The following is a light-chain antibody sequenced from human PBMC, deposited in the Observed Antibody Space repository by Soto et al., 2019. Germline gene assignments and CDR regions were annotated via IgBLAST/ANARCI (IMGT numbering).Light chain of an antibody. CDR1: SSNIGAGYD. J-gene: IGLJ2*01. CDR3: LSFDSSLSVV. V-gene: IGLV1-40*01. CDR2: GNT. Sequence: SVLTQPPSVSGAPGQRVTISCTGSSSNIGAGYDVHWYQQLPGRAPKLLIYGNTNRPSGVPDRFSGSKSGTSASLAITGLQAEDEADYYCLSFDSSLSVVFGGGTPLTVL.